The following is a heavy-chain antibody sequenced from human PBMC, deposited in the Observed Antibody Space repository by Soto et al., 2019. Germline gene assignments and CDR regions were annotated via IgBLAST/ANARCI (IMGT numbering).Heavy chain of an antibody. Sequence: GASVKVSCRASGYTFTEYYIRWGRQTPGPGLEWTGTATPSGRHTTYAPHLLGRVNMTRDPSTPTPYMELTSLTSDHPALSYCARGGHVVVVTAALEYWGQGTLVTASS. CDR1: GYTFTEYY. J-gene: IGHJ4*02. D-gene: IGHD2-21*02. V-gene: IGHV1-46*01. CDR2: ATPSGRHT. CDR3: ARGGHVVVVTAALEY.